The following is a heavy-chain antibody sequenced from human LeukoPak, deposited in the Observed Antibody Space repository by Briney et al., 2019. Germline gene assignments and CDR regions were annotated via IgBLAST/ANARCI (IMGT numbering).Heavy chain of an antibody. D-gene: IGHD2-15*01. CDR3: AKDIVVVVAATGWPNDY. CDR1: GFTFSSYK. J-gene: IGHJ4*02. V-gene: IGHV3-21*04. CDR2: ISSSSSYI. Sequence: GGSLRLSCTASGFTFSSYKMNWVRQAPGKGLEWVSSISSSSSYIYYADSVKGRFTISRDDDNNSLSVQMTSLRAEDTAVYYCAKDIVVVVAATGWPNDYWGQGTLVTVSS.